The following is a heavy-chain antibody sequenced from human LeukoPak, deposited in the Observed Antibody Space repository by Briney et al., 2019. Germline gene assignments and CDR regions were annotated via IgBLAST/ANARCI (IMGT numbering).Heavy chain of an antibody. D-gene: IGHD3-22*01. Sequence: GGSLGLSCAASGFTFSSYAMSWVRQAPGKGLEWVSAISGSGGSTYYADSVKGRFTISRDNSKNTLYLQMNSLRAEDTAVYYCAKDRYYYDSSGTYFDYWGQGTLVTVSS. V-gene: IGHV3-23*01. CDR1: GFTFSSYA. CDR3: AKDRYYYDSSGTYFDY. CDR2: ISGSGGST. J-gene: IGHJ4*02.